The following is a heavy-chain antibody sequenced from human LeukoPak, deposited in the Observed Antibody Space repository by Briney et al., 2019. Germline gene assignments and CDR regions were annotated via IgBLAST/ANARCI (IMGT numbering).Heavy chain of an antibody. J-gene: IGHJ4*02. Sequence: GGSLRLSCAASGFTFSSYWITWVRQAPGKGLEWVANINQGGSEKCYVDSVKGRFTISRDNAKNSLYLQMNSLRVEDTAVYYCARDVLGRSGEQLDYWGQGTLVTVSS. CDR2: INQGGSEK. V-gene: IGHV3-7*03. CDR1: GFTFSSYW. CDR3: ARDVLGRSGEQLDY. D-gene: IGHD3-3*01.